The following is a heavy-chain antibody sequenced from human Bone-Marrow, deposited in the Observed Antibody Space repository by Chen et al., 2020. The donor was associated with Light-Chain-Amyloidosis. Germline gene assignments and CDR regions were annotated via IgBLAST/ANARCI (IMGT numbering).Heavy chain of an antibody. D-gene: IGHD5-12*01. CDR2: IYPDDSDA. CDR1: GDTFPNYW. V-gene: IGHV5-51*01. J-gene: IGHJ4*02. Sequence: VPLEQSGPEVKNLGESLKISGTGSGDTFPNYWIGWVRQMPGKGLEWMGVIYPDDSDARYSPSFEGQVTISADKSITTAYLQWRSLKASDTAMYYCARRRDGYNFDYWGQGTLVTVSS. CDR3: ARRRDGYNFDY.